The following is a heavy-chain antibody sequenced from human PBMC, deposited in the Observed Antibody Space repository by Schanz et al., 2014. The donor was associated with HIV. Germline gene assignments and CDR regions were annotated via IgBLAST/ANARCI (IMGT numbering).Heavy chain of an antibody. Sequence: QVHLVESGGRVVQPGRSLRLSCAASGFTFSTYGMHWVRQAPGKGLEWVAVIWYDGSNKYYADSVKGRFTISRDNSKNTLYLQINSLRAEDTAMYYCAKDLPQPWFTYWGQGTLVTVSS. V-gene: IGHV3-33*06. CDR3: AKDLPQPWFTY. CDR2: IWYDGSNK. CDR1: GFTFSTYG. J-gene: IGHJ4*02. D-gene: IGHD5-18*01.